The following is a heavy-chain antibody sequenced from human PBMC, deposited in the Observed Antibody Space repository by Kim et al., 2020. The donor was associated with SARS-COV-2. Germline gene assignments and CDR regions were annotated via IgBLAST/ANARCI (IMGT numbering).Heavy chain of an antibody. V-gene: IGHV4-34*01. CDR3: ARGTPLRPVRGPYQYYLDV. CDR2: INHSGST. J-gene: IGHJ6*03. CDR1: GGSFSGYY. D-gene: IGHD3-10*01. Sequence: SETLSLTCAVYGGSFSGYYWSWIRQPPGKGLEWIGEINHSGSTNYNPSLKSRVTISVDKSKNQFSLTPSSVTAADTAAYYCARGTPLRPVRGPYQYYLDV.